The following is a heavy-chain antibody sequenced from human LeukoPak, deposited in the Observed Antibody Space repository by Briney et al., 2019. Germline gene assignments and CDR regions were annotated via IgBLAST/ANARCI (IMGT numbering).Heavy chain of an antibody. CDR3: ARGLSGYYTNYGMDV. Sequence: SEALSLTCAVYGGSFSGYYWSWIRQPPGKGPEWIGEINHSGSTNYNPSLKSRVTISVDTSKNQFSLKLSSVTAADTAVYYCARGLSGYYTNYGMDVWGQGTTVTVSS. D-gene: IGHD3-9*01. V-gene: IGHV4-34*01. CDR1: GGSFSGYY. J-gene: IGHJ6*02. CDR2: INHSGST.